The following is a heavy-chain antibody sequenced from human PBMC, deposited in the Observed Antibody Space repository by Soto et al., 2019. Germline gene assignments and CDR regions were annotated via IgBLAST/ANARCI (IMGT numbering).Heavy chain of an antibody. D-gene: IGHD5-18*01. CDR3: ARAQKWLQSDY. Sequence: LRLSCAASGFTFSSYGMHWVRQAPGKGLEWVAVIWYDGSNKYYADSVKGRFTISRDNSKNTLYLQMNSLRAEDMAVYYCARAQKWLQSDYWGQGTLVTVSS. CDR2: IWYDGSNK. V-gene: IGHV3-33*01. J-gene: IGHJ4*02. CDR1: GFTFSSYG.